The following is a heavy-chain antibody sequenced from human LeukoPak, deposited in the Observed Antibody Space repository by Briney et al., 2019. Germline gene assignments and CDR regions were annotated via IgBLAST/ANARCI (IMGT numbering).Heavy chain of an antibody. CDR1: GFTFSSYA. Sequence: GGSLRLSCAAPGFTFSSYAMSWVRQAPGKGLEWVSAISGSGGGTYYADSVKDRFTISRDCSNNTLYLQMNSLRADDTAVYYCAKVASADAQARLNYWGQGTLVTVSS. CDR3: AKVASADAQARLNY. D-gene: IGHD6-19*01. V-gene: IGHV3-23*01. CDR2: ISGSGGGT. J-gene: IGHJ4*02.